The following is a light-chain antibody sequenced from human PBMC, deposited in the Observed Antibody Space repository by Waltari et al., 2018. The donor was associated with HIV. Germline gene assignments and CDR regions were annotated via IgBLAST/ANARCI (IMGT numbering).Light chain of an antibody. CDR2: EVS. Sequence: SALTQPASVSGSPGQSITISCTGTSRAAGGCNYVSWYQQTPGKAPNLMIYEVSNRPTGVSKRFSCSNSGNTASLTISGLQAEDEADYYCSSYTSSSTPVFGTGTKVTGL. CDR3: SSYTSSSTPV. CDR1: SRAAGGCNY. J-gene: IGLJ1*01. V-gene: IGLV2-14*01.